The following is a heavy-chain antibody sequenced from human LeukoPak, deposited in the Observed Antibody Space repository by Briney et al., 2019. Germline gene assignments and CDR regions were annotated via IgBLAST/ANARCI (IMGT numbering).Heavy chain of an antibody. Sequence: PGGSLRLSCAASGFTFSSYSTNWVPQAPGKVLEWVSYISSSSSTIYYADSVKGRFTISRDNAKNSLYLQMNSLRAEDTAVYYCARDRERYLFDYWGQGTLVTVSS. V-gene: IGHV3-48*04. CDR3: ARDRERYLFDY. CDR2: ISSSSSTI. D-gene: IGHD1-14*01. J-gene: IGHJ4*02. CDR1: GFTFSSYS.